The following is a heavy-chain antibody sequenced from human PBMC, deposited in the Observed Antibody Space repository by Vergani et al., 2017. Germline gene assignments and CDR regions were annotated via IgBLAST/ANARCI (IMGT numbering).Heavy chain of an antibody. CDR3: TRAKHDPKNYFYFYYLDV. Sequence: VQLVQSGAEVRKPGASVTVSCTASGYIFKNYYIHWLRQAPGQAFEWMGILNPTTGHTTSAQKFMGRVDMTRDPSTDTSTRTVQMTLSSLRSEDTAIYYCTRAKHDPKNYFYFYYLDVWGKGTTVTVSS. V-gene: IGHV1-46*02. D-gene: IGHD1-1*01. CDR2: LNPTTGHT. CDR1: GYIFKNYY. J-gene: IGHJ6*03.